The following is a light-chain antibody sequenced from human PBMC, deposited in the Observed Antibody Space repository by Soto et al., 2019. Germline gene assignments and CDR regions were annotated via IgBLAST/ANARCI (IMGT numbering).Light chain of an antibody. Sequence: DIQITQSPSSLSASVGDRVTITCRASQSISTYLSWYQQRPGKAPKLLIYAASRLQSGVPSRFSGSGSGTDFILTINSLQPEDFATYYCQQSYSTSSPFGPGTKVDIK. CDR2: AAS. V-gene: IGKV1-39*01. J-gene: IGKJ3*01. CDR1: QSISTY. CDR3: QQSYSTSSP.